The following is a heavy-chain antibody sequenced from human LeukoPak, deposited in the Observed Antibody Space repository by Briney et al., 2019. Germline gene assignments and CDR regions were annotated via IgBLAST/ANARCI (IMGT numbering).Heavy chain of an antibody. J-gene: IGHJ3*02. CDR1: GFTFGDYA. CDR2: IYSGGST. Sequence: PGRSLRLSCTASGFTFGDYAMSWFRQAPGKGLEWVSVIYSGGSTYYADSVKGRFTISRDNSKNTLYLQMNSLRAEDTAVYYCARVTLKGAFDIWGQGTMVTVSS. CDR3: ARVTLKGAFDI. V-gene: IGHV3-53*01.